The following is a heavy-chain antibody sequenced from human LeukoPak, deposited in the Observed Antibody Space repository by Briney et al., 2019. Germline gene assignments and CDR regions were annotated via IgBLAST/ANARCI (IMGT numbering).Heavy chain of an antibody. CDR2: ISSSSILI. V-gene: IGHV3-21*01. CDR1: GSTFSSYS. J-gene: IGHJ3*02. D-gene: IGHD1-26*01. CDR3: AGSSGSYYVGAFDI. Sequence: GGSLRLSCADSGSTFSSYSMNWVRPAPGKGLERVSSISSSSILIYYAHSVKGRFTISRDNAKNSLYLQMNSLRAEDTAVYYCAGSSGSYYVGAFDIWGQGTMVTVSS.